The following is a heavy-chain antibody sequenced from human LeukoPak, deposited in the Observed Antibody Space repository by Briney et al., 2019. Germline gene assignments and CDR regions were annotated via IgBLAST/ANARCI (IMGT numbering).Heavy chain of an antibody. CDR2: ITNTGGTT. D-gene: IGHD6-19*01. CDR1: GFTFSSYA. CDR3: AKVLAAGTIRGALDH. J-gene: IGHJ4*02. Sequence: PGGSLRLSCAASGFTFSSYAMTWVRQAPGKGLEGVSIITNTGGTTYYGDSLKGRFTVSRDNSKNTVYLQMNSLRADDTAVYYCAKVLAAGTIRGALDHWGQGTLVTVSS. V-gene: IGHV3-23*01.